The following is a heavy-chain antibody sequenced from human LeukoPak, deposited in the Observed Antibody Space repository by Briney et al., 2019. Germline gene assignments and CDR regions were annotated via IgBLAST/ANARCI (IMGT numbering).Heavy chain of an antibody. V-gene: IGHV1-24*01. CDR3: AKRWISVATQPFDY. CDR2: FDPEDGET. D-gene: IGHD5-12*01. Sequence: ASVKVSCKVSGYTLTELSMHWVRQAPGKGLEWMGGFDPEDGETIYAQKFQGRVTMTEDTSTDTAYMELSSLRSEDTAVYYCAKRWISVATQPFDYWAREPWSPSPQ. CDR1: GYTLTELS. J-gene: IGHJ4*02.